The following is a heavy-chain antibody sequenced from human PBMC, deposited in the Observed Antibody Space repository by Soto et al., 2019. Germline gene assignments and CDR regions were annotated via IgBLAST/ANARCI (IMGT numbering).Heavy chain of an antibody. D-gene: IGHD1-26*01. J-gene: IGHJ4*02. CDR3: ARAPVGPYYFDY. CDR2: ISSSGRTI. V-gene: IGHV3-48*04. Sequence: PGGSLRLSCEAFGFTFSTYTMNWVRQAPGKGLEWVSYISSSGRTISYADSVKGRSTISRDNAKNSLYLQMNSLRAEDTAVYYCARAPVGPYYFDYWGQGTLVTVSS. CDR1: GFTFSTYT.